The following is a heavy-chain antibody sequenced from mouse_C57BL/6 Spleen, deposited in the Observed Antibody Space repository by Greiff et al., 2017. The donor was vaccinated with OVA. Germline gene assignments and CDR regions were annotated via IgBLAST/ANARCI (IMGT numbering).Heavy chain of an antibody. V-gene: IGHV5-4*01. CDR3: ARGVADY. CDR1: GFTFSSYA. Sequence: EVQLVESGGGLVKPGGSLKLSCAASGFTFSSYAMSWVRQTPEKRLEWVATISDGGSYTYYPDNVKGRFTISRDNAKNNLYLQMSHLKSEDTAMYYCARGVADYWGKGTTLTVAS. CDR2: ISDGGSYT. J-gene: IGHJ2*01. D-gene: IGHD1-1*02.